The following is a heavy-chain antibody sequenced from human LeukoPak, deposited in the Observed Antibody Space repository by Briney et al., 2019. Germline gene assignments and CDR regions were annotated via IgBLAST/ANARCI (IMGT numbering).Heavy chain of an antibody. Sequence: GGSLRLSCAASGFTFSSYEMNWVRQAPGKGLEWVSYISSSGSTIYYADSVKGRFTISRDNAKNSLYLQMNSLRAEDTAVYYCASSWELLSWFDPWGQGTLVTVSS. V-gene: IGHV3-48*03. CDR1: GFTFSSYE. D-gene: IGHD1-26*01. CDR3: ASSWELLSWFDP. CDR2: ISSSGSTI. J-gene: IGHJ5*02.